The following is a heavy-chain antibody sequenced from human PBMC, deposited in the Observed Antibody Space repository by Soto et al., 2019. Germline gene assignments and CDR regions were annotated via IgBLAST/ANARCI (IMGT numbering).Heavy chain of an antibody. CDR3: ARVLGYSALFYMDV. V-gene: IGHV4-59*01. Sequence: SDTLSLTCTVSGGSISSYYWSWIRQPPGKGLEWIGYIYYSGSTNYNPSLKSRVTISVDTPKNQFSLKLSSVTAADTAVYYCARVLGYSALFYMDVWGKGTTVTVSS. J-gene: IGHJ6*03. D-gene: IGHD5-12*01. CDR2: IYYSGST. CDR1: GGSISSYY.